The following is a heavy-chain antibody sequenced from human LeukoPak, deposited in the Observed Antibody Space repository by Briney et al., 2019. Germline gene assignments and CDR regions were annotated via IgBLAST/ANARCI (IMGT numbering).Heavy chain of an antibody. CDR2: IYDGGST. CDR3: ARVVVATDYYGMDV. V-gene: IGHV4-59*01. CDR1: GGSISSYY. J-gene: IGHJ6*02. Sequence: PSEALSLTCTVAGGSISSYYWSWSRQPPGGGLGWSGYIYDGGSTNYNPSPKSRVTISVDTSKNQFSLKLSSVTAADTAVYYWARVVVATDYYGMDVWGQGTTVTVSS. D-gene: IGHD5-12*01.